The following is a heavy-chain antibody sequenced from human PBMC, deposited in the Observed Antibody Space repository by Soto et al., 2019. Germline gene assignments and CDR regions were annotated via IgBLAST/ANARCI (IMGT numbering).Heavy chain of an antibody. D-gene: IGHD5-18*01. CDR1: GYTFTSYG. V-gene: IGHV1-18*01. J-gene: IGHJ4*02. Sequence: QVQLVQSGAEVKKHGASVKVSCKASGYTFTSYGISWVRQAPGQGRERMGWSSAYNGNTTYTQKLQGRVTITTDTPTSTAYRDLTSLRSDDTAVYYCAGGLQLLLLGPFDYWGQGPLVTVSS. CDR3: AGGLQLLLLGPFDY. CDR2: SSAYNGNT.